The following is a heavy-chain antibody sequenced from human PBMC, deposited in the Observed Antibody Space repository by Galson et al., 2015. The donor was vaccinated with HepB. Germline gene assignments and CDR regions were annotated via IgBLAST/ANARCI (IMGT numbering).Heavy chain of an antibody. J-gene: IGHJ1*01. CDR2: ISSDGSRK. D-gene: IGHD3-10*01. V-gene: IGHV3-74*03. Sequence: SLRLSCAASGFTFSTYWMDWVRQSPGKGLVWVSRISSDGSRKLYADSVKGRFTISRDNAKNTMSLQMNSLRAEDTGVYYCVSYRYGWGQGTLVTVSS. CDR1: GFTFSTYW. CDR3: VSYRYG.